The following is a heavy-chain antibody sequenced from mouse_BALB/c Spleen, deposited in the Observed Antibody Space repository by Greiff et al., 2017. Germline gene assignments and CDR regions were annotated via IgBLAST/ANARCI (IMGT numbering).Heavy chain of an antibody. V-gene: IGHV2-6-7*01. Sequence: QVQLKQSGPGLVAPSQSLSITCTVSGFSLTGYGVNWVRQPPGKGLEWLGMIWGDGSTDYNSALKSRLSISKDNSKSQVFLKMNSLQTDDTARYYCARRMITTTGGYAMDYWGQGTSVTVSS. CDR2: IWGDGST. D-gene: IGHD2-4*01. CDR3: ARRMITTTGGYAMDY. CDR1: GFSLTGYG. J-gene: IGHJ4*01.